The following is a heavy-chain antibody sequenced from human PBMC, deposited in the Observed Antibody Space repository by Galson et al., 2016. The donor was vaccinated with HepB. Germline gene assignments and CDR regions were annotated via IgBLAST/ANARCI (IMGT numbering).Heavy chain of an antibody. V-gene: IGHV3-7*04. D-gene: IGHD4-17*01. J-gene: IGHJ4*02. CDR3: ARTRRNGDELDY. CDR1: GFTFSTNW. Sequence: SLRLSCAGSGFTFSTNWMSWVRQAPGKGLEWVANIKEDGSEKYYVDSVKGRFTISRDNAKNSLFLQMNSLSAEDTAVYYCARTRRNGDELDYWGQGTLVTVSS. CDR2: IKEDGSEK.